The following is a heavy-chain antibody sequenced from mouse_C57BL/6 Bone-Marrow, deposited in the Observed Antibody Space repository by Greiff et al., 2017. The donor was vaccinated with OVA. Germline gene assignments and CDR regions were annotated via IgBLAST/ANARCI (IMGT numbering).Heavy chain of an antibody. Sequence: VQLQQSGAELARPGASVKLSCKASGYTFTSYGISWVKQRTGQGLEWIGEIYPRSGNNNYNEKFKGKATLTADKYSSTAYMELRSLTSEDSAVYCCASFDLLWIRRRDLYAMDYWGQGTSVTVSS. V-gene: IGHV1-81*01. J-gene: IGHJ4*01. CDR1: GYTFTSYG. CDR3: ASFDLLWIRRRDLYAMDY. D-gene: IGHD2-2*01. CDR2: IYPRSGNN.